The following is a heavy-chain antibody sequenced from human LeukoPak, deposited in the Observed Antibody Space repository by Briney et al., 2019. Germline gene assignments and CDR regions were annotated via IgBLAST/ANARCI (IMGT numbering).Heavy chain of an antibody. CDR3: ASRKYGDYGGYFDL. CDR2: IYYSGTT. J-gene: IGHJ2*01. Sequence: SETLSLTCTVSGDSISSNNHYWGWIRQPPGKGLEWIGNIYYSGTTFYNPSLKSRVIISIDTSKNQFSLKLSSVTAADTAVYYCASRKYGDYGGYFDLWGRGTLVTVSS. D-gene: IGHD4-17*01. V-gene: IGHV4-39*07. CDR1: GDSISSNNHY.